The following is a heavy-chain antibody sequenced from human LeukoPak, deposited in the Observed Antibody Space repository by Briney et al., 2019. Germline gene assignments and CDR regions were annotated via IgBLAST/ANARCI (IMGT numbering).Heavy chain of an antibody. D-gene: IGHD6-19*01. Sequence: GGSLRLSCAASGFTFSSYGMHWVHQAPGKGLEWVSVIYSGGSTYYADSVKGRFTISRDNSKNTLYLQMNSLRAEDTAVYYCARDNVAVAGTDYWGQGTLVTVSS. CDR3: ARDNVAVAGTDY. J-gene: IGHJ4*02. CDR2: IYSGGST. V-gene: IGHV3-NL1*01. CDR1: GFTFSSYG.